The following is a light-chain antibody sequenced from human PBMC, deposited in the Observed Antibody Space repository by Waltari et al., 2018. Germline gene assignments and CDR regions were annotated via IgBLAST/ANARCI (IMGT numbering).Light chain of an antibody. CDR1: QRVTNY. Sequence: DIVLTQSPAILSLSPGERASLSCRASQRVTNYLACYQQTPGQATRLLIYDTSNRATGITARFSGSGFGTDFTLTISSLEPEDSAVYYCQQRRDWPLTFGGGTKVEIK. V-gene: IGKV3-11*01. CDR2: DTS. CDR3: QQRRDWPLT. J-gene: IGKJ4*01.